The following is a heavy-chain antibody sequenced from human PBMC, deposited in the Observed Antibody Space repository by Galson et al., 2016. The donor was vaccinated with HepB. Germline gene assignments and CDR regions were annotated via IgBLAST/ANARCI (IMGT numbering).Heavy chain of an antibody. CDR2: ISNSGSYT. Sequence: SLRLSCAASGFSFSSYGMSWVRQAPGKGLEWVSPISNSGSYTYYADSVKGRFTISRDNSNNTLYLQMNSLRAEDTGVYYCARRPNYNFWSGRYTVKLDHNTMDVWGQGTTVTVSS. V-gene: IGHV3-23*01. J-gene: IGHJ6*02. D-gene: IGHD3-3*01. CDR1: GFSFSSYG. CDR3: ARRPNYNFWSGRYTVKLDHNTMDV.